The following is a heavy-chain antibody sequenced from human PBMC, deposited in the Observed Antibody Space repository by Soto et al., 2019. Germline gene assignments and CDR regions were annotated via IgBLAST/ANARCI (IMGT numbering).Heavy chain of an antibody. Sequence: GGSLRLSCAASGFTFSDYSMSWIRQAPGKGLEWVSYISNSGSTAYYADSVKGRFTISRDNVKNSLSLQMNSLGAEDTAVYYCAKYDSDWFDPWGQGTLVTVSS. J-gene: IGHJ5*02. CDR2: ISNSGSTA. CDR3: AKYDSDWFDP. CDR1: GFTFSDYS. D-gene: IGHD3-3*01. V-gene: IGHV3-11*01.